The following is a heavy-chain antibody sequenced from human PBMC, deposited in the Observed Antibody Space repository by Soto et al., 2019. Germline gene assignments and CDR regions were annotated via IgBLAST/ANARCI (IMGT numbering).Heavy chain of an antibody. J-gene: IGHJ6*02. Sequence: GASVKVSCKASGYTFTSYAMHWVRQAPGQRLEWMGWINAGNGNTKYSQKFQGRVTITRDTSANTAYMELSSLRSEDTAVYYCARDEGDGVLYYYYGMDVWGQGTTVTVSS. CDR3: ARDEGDGVLYYYYGMDV. V-gene: IGHV1-3*01. CDR1: GYTFTSYA. D-gene: IGHD2-8*01. CDR2: INAGNGNT.